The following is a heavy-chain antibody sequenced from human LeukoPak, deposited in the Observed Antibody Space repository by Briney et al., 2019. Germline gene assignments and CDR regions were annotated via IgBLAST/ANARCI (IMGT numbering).Heavy chain of an antibody. J-gene: IGHJ4*02. CDR2: IYSGGST. Sequence: GGSLRLSCAASGFTLSSNYMSWVRQAPGKGLEWVSVIYSGGSTYYADSVKGRFTISRDNSKNTLYLQMNSLSAEGTAVYYCARAFPSYYYGSGSSPPQNWGQGTLVTVSS. D-gene: IGHD3-10*01. CDR3: ARAFPSYYYGSGSSPPQN. V-gene: IGHV3-66*01. CDR1: GFTLSSNY.